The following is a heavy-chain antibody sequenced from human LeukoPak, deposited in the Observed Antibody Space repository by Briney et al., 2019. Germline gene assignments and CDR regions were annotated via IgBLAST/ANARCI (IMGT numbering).Heavy chain of an antibody. J-gene: IGHJ4*02. D-gene: IGHD2-21*02. CDR1: GGSISKYY. V-gene: IGHV4-4*07. Sequence: SETLSLTCILSGGSISKYYWCGLRQPAGRGLQWVGRIYSIGSTNYTTSLTRRATMSADTSKNQFALKLSSVTAADTAVYYCARDTKLNDCGGDCYPEVWGQGTLVTVSS. CDR2: IYSIGST. CDR3: ARDTKLNDCGGDCYPEV.